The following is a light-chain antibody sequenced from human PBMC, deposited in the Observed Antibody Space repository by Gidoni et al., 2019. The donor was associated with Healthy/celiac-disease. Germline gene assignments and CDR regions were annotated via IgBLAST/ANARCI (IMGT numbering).Light chain of an antibody. Sequence: DIQMTQSPSSLYASVGDRVTITCRASQSISSYLNWYQQKPGKAPKLLIYAASSLQSGVPSRLSGSGSGTDFTLTISILQPEDFATYYCQQSYSTPPWTFGQGTKVEIK. CDR1: QSISSY. CDR3: QQSYSTPPWT. V-gene: IGKV1-39*01. J-gene: IGKJ1*01. CDR2: AAS.